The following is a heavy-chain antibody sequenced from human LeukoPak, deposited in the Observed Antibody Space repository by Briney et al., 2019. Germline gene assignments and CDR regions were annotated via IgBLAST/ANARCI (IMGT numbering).Heavy chain of an antibody. V-gene: IGHV3-23*01. D-gene: IGHD3-9*01. CDR1: GFTFSSYA. Sequence: GGSLRLSCAASGFTFSSYAMNWVRQAPGMGLEWVSAIGDSGSPTFYADSVKGRFTISRDNSKNTLYLQMNSLRAEDTAIYYCARMVGVIRYFEAWGQGTLVTVSS. J-gene: IGHJ5*02. CDR2: IGDSGSPT. CDR3: ARMVGVIRYFEA.